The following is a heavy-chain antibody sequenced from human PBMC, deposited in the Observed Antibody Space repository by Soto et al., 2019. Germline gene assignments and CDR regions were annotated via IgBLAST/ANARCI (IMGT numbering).Heavy chain of an antibody. CDR3: TTSRGSYFISYGMDV. J-gene: IGHJ6*02. V-gene: IGHV3-9*01. CDR2: IDWNSGTI. CDR1: GFIFDDYA. Sequence: PGGSLRLSCAASGFIFDDYAMHWVRQSPGKGLEWVSAIDWNSGTIAYADSVKGRFAISRDNADNSLYLQMNSLRPEDTAIYYCTTSRGSYFISYGMDVWGQGTTGNVSS. D-gene: IGHD1-26*01.